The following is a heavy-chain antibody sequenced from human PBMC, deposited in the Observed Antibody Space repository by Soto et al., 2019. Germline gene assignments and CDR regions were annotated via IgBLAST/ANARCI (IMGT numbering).Heavy chain of an antibody. CDR2: ISGSGGST. J-gene: IGHJ6*02. CDR3: AKEFQFWSGYYTNGMDV. D-gene: IGHD3-3*01. Sequence: PGGSLRLSCAASGFTFSSYAMSWVRQAPGKGLEWVSAISGSGGSTYYADSVKGRFTISRDNSKNTLYLQMNSLRAEDTAVYYCAKEFQFWSGYYTNGMDVWGQGTTVTVSS. CDR1: GFTFSSYA. V-gene: IGHV3-23*01.